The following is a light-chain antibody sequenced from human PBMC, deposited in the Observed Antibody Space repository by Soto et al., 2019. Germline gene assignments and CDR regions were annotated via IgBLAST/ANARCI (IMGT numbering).Light chain of an antibody. V-gene: IGKV1-5*03. CDR3: LQYNYYPLT. Sequence: DIQMTQSPSTLSASVGDRVTMTCRASQSISYWLAWYQQRPGKAPRLLIYKASSLQSGVPSRFSGSGSGTEFTLTISSLQPDDFATYFCLQYNYYPLTFGGGTKVDIK. CDR2: KAS. CDR1: QSISYW. J-gene: IGKJ4*01.